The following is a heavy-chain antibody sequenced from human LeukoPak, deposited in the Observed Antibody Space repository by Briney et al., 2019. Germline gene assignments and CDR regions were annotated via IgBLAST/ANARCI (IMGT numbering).Heavy chain of an antibody. Sequence: GGSLRLSCAASGFNFYYDWMSWVRQAPGKGLEWAGRIKSKTDGGTTEYAAPVKGRFTISRDDSRNTLYLQMSSLKTEDTAVYYCVRDQYCASSSCPGAFDLWGQGTVVTVSS. V-gene: IGHV3-15*01. D-gene: IGHD2-2*01. CDR2: IKSKTDGGTT. CDR3: VRDQYCASSSCPGAFDL. CDR1: GFNFYYDW. J-gene: IGHJ3*01.